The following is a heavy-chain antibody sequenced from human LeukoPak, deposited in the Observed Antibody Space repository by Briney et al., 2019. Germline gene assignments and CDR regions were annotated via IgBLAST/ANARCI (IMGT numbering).Heavy chain of an antibody. V-gene: IGHV3-7*01. CDR3: ARGQDWNHDY. D-gene: IGHD1-1*01. J-gene: IGHJ4*02. CDR1: GFTFSRYW. CDR2: IRDDGSDK. Sequence: GGSLRLSCAASGFTFSRYWMSLVRQAPGKGLEWVANIRDDGSDKYYVDSVKGRFTISRDNAKNSLYLQMNSLRAEDTAVYYCARGQDWNHDYWGQGTLVTVSS.